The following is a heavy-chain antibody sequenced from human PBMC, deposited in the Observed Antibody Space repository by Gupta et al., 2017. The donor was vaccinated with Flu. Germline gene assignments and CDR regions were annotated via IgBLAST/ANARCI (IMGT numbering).Heavy chain of an antibody. D-gene: IGHD3-10*01. Sequence: SGGSMRNIDWWSWVRQPPGKGLEWIGEAFFSGITNYDPSLKGRATISLDTANNQFSLTLKSVTAADTAVYYCARDNSALDYWGRGIQVTVSS. V-gene: IGHV4-4*02. CDR1: GGSMRNIDW. J-gene: IGHJ4*02. CDR2: AFFSGIT. CDR3: ARDNSALDY.